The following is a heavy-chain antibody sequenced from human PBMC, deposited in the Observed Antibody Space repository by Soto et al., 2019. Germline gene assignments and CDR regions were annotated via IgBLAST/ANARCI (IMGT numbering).Heavy chain of an antibody. CDR2: VKSDGSST. CDR1: GDTFXSYW. CDR3: GRGYYGPDY. Sequence: GGSLRLSCAASGDTFXSYWMHWVRQAPGKGLVWVSSVKSDGSSTTYADSVKGRFTISRDNAKNSLYLQMNSLRAEDTAVYYCGRGYYGPDYWGLGALVTVSS. J-gene: IGHJ4*01. D-gene: IGHD3-10*01. V-gene: IGHV3-74*03.